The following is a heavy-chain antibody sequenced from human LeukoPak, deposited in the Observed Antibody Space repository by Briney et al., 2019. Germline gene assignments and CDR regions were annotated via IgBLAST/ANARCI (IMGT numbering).Heavy chain of an antibody. D-gene: IGHD6-13*01. J-gene: IGHJ6*02. CDR2: ISSSGSTI. CDR1: GFNFRNAW. V-gene: IGHV3-11*01. Sequence: GGSLRLSCTASGFNFRNAWMCWIRQAPGKGLEWVSYISSSGSTIYYADSVKGRFTISRDNAKNSLYLQMNSLRAEDTAVYYCARGFGQQLVRIYGMDVWGQGTTVTVSS. CDR3: ARGFGQQLVRIYGMDV.